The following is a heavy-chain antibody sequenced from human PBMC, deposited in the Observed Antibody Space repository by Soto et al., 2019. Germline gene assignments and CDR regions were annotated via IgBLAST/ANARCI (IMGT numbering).Heavy chain of an antibody. V-gene: IGHV3-30*18. CDR1: GFTFISYG. J-gene: IGHJ5*02. D-gene: IGHD6-13*01. Sequence: PGGSLRLSCAASGFTFISYGMHWVRQAPGKGLEWVAVISYDGSNKYYADSVKGRFTISRDNSKNTLYLQMNSLRAEDTAVYYCAKDPHSNSWYLSVSWFDPWGQGTLVSVSS. CDR3: AKDPHSNSWYLSVSWFDP. CDR2: ISYDGSNK.